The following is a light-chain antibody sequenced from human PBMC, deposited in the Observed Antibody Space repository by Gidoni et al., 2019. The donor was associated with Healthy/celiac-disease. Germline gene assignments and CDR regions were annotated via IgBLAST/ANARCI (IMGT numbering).Light chain of an antibody. Sequence: EIVLTQSPGTLSLSPGERATLSCRASQSVSSSYLAWYQQKPGQAPRLLIDGASSRATGIPDRCSGSGSGTDVTLTISRLEPEDVAVYYCQQYGSSPFTFGGGTKVEIK. V-gene: IGKV3-20*01. CDR3: QQYGSSPFT. CDR1: QSVSSSY. J-gene: IGKJ4*01. CDR2: GAS.